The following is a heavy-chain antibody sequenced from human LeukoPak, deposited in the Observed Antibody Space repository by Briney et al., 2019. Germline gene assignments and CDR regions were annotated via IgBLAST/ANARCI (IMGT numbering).Heavy chain of an antibody. J-gene: IGHJ3*02. CDR3: ARESWSDSVAFDI. CDR2: ISYGGIDK. D-gene: IGHD3-3*01. Sequence: PGTSLRLSCAASGSTFSSYAMHWVRQAPGEGLEWVGLISYGGIDKSYADSVKGRFTISRDSSKRTLYLQMNSLRAEDTAMYYCARESWSDSVAFDIWGLGTMVIVSS. CDR1: GSTFSSYA. V-gene: IGHV3-30*04.